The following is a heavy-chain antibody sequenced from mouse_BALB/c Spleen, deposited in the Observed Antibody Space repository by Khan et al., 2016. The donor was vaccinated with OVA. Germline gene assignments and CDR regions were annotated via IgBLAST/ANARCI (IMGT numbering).Heavy chain of an antibody. CDR3: ERHYGSYFDV. Sequence: VELVESGAELARPGASVKLSCKASGYTFTRYWIQWVKERPGQGLEWIGAIYTGDGDTRYTQKFKGKATMTADKSSSTAYMQLSSLASEDSAVYYCERHYGSYFDVWGQDTTLTVSS. J-gene: IGHJ2*01. V-gene: IGHV1-87*01. D-gene: IGHD2-1*01. CDR2: IYTGDGDT. CDR1: GYTFTRYW.